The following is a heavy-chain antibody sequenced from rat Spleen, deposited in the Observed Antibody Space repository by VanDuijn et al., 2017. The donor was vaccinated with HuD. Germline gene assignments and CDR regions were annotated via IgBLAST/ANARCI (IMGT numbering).Heavy chain of an antibody. CDR2: IWNTGGT. D-gene: IGHD1-3*01. CDR3: ARDYGSPDY. J-gene: IGHJ2*01. Sequence: QVQLKESGPGLVQPSQTLSLTCTVAGFSLTSYNVHWVRQPPGKGLEWMGVIWNTGGTRYNSALKSRLSISKDTSKSQVFLKMNSLQTEDTATYYCARDYGSPDYWGQGVMVTVSS. V-gene: IGHV2-41*01. CDR1: GFSLTSYN.